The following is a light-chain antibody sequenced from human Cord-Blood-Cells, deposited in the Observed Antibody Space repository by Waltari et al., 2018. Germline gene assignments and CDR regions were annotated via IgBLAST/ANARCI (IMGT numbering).Light chain of an antibody. J-gene: IGKJ1*01. CDR2: GAS. V-gene: IGKV3-15*01. CDR3: QQYNNWPWT. Sequence: EIVMTQSPATLSVSPGERATLSCRASQSVSSNLAWYQQKPGQAPRLLIYGASTRATGIPARFSGSGSWTEFTLTISSLQSEDFAVYYCQQYNNWPWTFGQGTMVEIK. CDR1: QSVSSN.